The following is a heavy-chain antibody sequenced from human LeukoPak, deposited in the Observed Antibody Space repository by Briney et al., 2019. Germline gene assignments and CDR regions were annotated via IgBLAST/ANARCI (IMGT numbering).Heavy chain of an antibody. Sequence: ASVKVSCKASGYTFTSYDINWVRQATGQGLEWMGWMNPNSGNTGYAQKFQGRVTMTRNTSISTAYMELSSLRYEDTAVYYCARSRIAVAGKQSDYWGQGTLVTVSS. CDR2: MNPNSGNT. CDR1: GYTFTSYD. D-gene: IGHD6-19*01. V-gene: IGHV1-8*01. CDR3: ARSRIAVAGKQSDY. J-gene: IGHJ4*02.